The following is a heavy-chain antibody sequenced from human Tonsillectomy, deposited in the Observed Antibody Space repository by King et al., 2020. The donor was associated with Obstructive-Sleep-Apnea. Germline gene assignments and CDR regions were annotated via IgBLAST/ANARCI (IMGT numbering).Heavy chain of an antibody. CDR3: ARGRRGGDYYFDF. J-gene: IGHJ4*02. CDR1: GGSISSSYYY. Sequence: QLQESGPGLVKPSETLSLTCTVSGGSISSSYYYWGWIRQPPGKGLEWIGSIFYSGSTYYNPSLKSRVTISIDTSKNQFSLKLSSVTAADTAVYYCARGRRGGDYYFDFWGQGTLVTVSS. D-gene: IGHD2-21*01. V-gene: IGHV4-39*07. CDR2: IFYSGST.